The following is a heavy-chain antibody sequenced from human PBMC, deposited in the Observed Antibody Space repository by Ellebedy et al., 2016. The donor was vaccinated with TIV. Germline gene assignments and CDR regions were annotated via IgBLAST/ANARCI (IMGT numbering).Heavy chain of an antibody. Sequence: PGGSLRLSCAGSGFNFGAYSINWVRQAPGKGLEWLSYIAGRTSLIYFADSVKGRFTISRDNAKNSAFLELNSVRVEDTAMYYCVRWGDYEGWDLWGQGTLVTVSS. J-gene: IGHJ5*02. CDR1: GFNFGAYS. D-gene: IGHD4-17*01. CDR3: VRWGDYEGWDL. CDR2: IAGRTSLI. V-gene: IGHV3-48*04.